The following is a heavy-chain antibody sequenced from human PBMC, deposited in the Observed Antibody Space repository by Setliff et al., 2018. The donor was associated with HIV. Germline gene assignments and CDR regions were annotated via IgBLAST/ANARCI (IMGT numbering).Heavy chain of an antibody. V-gene: IGHV1-8*02. D-gene: IGHD3-10*01. CDR1: GYTFTGYF. J-gene: IGHJ4*02. CDR3: ARGGARDVLLGFGLYYYDS. Sequence: ASVKVSCKASGYTFTGYFIHWVRQAPGQGFECMGWMNPNTGNTHYADAVRDRFTLSRDNAGTSLYLHVDSLRPEDTAVYYCARGGARDVLLGFGLYYYDSWGQGTLVTVSS. CDR2: MNPNTGNT.